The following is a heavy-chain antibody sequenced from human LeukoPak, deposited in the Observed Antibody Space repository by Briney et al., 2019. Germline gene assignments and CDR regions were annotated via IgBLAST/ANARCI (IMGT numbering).Heavy chain of an antibody. D-gene: IGHD2-2*01. Sequence: GGSLRLSCAASGFTFSVYWMTWVRQAPGKGLEWVANIKQDGSEKYYVDSVKGRFTISRDNAKNSLYPQVNSLRVEDTAVYYCARGRNCTGTSCSISFYYYMDVWGKGTTVTVSS. CDR1: GFTFSVYW. CDR3: ARGRNCTGTSCSISFYYYMDV. CDR2: IKQDGSEK. J-gene: IGHJ6*03. V-gene: IGHV3-7*01.